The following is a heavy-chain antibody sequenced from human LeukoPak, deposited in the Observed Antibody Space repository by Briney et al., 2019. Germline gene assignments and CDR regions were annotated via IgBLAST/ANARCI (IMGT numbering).Heavy chain of an antibody. CDR3: ARDRPYGDYDGVDY. CDR2: LHTSGST. CDR1: GFIFSSYA. J-gene: IGHJ4*02. V-gene: IGHV3-66*01. D-gene: IGHD4-17*01. Sequence: GGSLRLSCAASGFIFSSYAMSWVRQAPGKGLEWVSVLHTSGSTYYADSVKGRFIISRDNSKNILYLQMNGLGAEDTAVYYCARDRPYGDYDGVDYWGRGTLVTVSS.